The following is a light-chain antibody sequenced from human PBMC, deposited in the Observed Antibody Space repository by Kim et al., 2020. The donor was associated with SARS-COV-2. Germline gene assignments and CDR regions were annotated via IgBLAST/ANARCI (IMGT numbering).Light chain of an antibody. J-gene: IGKJ1*01. CDR2: RAS. CDR1: RSVGDW. Sequence: ASVVYRVTTACSASRSVGDWLAWDQQKPGKAPKLLIQRASNLKNGVPSRFSGSGSGTEFTLVISSLQPDEFATYYCQKYNRLWTFGQGTKVDIK. CDR3: QKYNRLWT. V-gene: IGKV1-5*03.